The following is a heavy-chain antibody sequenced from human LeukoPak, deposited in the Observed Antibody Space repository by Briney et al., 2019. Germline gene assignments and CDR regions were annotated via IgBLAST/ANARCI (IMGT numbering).Heavy chain of an antibody. Sequence: GGSLRLSCAASGFTFSSYSMNWVRQAPGKGLEWVSSISSSSSYIYYADSVKGRFTISRDNAKNSLYLQMNSLRAEDTAVYYCARATDGYNAEGDCWGQGTLVTVSS. CDR3: ARATDGYNAEGDC. CDR2: ISSSSSYI. CDR1: GFTFSSYS. D-gene: IGHD5-24*01. V-gene: IGHV3-21*01. J-gene: IGHJ4*02.